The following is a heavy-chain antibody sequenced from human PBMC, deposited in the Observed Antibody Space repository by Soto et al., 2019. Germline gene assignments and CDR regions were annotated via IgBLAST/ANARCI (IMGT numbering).Heavy chain of an antibody. V-gene: IGHV3-9*01. CDR3: ARDLIAAAGTSDY. J-gene: IGHJ4*02. CDR1: GFTFDDYA. CDR2: ISWNSGSI. D-gene: IGHD6-13*01. Sequence: GGSLRLSCAASGFTFDDYAMHWVRQAPGKGLEWVSGISWNSGSIGYADSVKGRFTISRDNAKKSMFLQMNSLRDEDTAVYYCARDLIAAAGTSDYWGQGTLVTVSS.